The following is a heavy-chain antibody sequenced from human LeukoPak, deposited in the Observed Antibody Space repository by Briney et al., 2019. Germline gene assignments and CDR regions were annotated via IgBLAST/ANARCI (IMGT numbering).Heavy chain of an antibody. V-gene: IGHV3-23*01. CDR1: GFTFSSYA. D-gene: IGHD2-15*01. J-gene: IGHJ4*02. Sequence: PGGSLRLSCAASGFTFSSYAMSWVRQAPGKGLEWVSAISGSGGSTYYADSVKGRFTISRDNSKNTLYLQMNSLRAEDTAVYYCARDLGCSGGSCYSISLDYRGQGTLVTVSS. CDR2: ISGSGGST. CDR3: ARDLGCSGGSCYSISLDY.